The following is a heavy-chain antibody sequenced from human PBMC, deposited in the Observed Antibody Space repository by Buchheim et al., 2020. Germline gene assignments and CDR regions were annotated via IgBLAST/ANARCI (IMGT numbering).Heavy chain of an antibody. CDR3: TRSANFFRGMDV. V-gene: IGHV3-74*01. J-gene: IGHJ6*02. CDR2: INPDGSDT. CDR1: GFTFSSDW. Sequence: EERLVESGGGLGQPGGSLRLSCAASGFTFSSDWMHWVRQAPGKGLVWVSRINPDGSDTTYADSVKGRFTISRDNGRNTLYLQRNSLRGEDTAIYYCTRSANFFRGMDVWGQGTT. D-gene: IGHD2-15*01.